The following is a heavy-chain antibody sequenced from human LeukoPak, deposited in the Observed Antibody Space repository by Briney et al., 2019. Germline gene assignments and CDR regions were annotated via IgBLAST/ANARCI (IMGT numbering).Heavy chain of an antibody. CDR2: INTDGTVT. CDR1: GITFSKYW. J-gene: IGHJ4*02. V-gene: IGHV3-74*01. D-gene: IGHD6-19*01. CDR3: ATKQWLAPPPDS. Sequence: PGGPLGLSCAASGITFSKYWMLWVRQAPGKGQESVSRINTDGTVTTYADSVKGRFTVSRDNADNTMFLQMNSVRDEDTAVYYCATKQWLAPPPDSWGQGTPVTVSS.